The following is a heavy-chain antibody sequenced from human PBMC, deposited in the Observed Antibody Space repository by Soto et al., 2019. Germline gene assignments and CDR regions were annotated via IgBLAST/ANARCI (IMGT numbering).Heavy chain of an antibody. Sequence: QVQLQESGPGLVKPSETLSLTCTVSGGSISSYYWSWIRQPPGKGLEWIGYIYYSGSTNYNPSLKNRVTIPVDTSKNQFSLKRSSVTAADTAVYYCAGTCSSSSKTCWYFDLWGRGTLVTVSS. J-gene: IGHJ2*01. CDR3: AGTCSSSSKTCWYFDL. D-gene: IGHD6-6*01. CDR2: IYYSGST. CDR1: GGSISSYY. V-gene: IGHV4-59*01.